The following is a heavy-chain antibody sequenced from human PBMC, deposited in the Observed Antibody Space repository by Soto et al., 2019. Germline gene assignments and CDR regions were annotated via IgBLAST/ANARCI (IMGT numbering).Heavy chain of an antibody. CDR1: GFTFSSYW. Sequence: PGGSLRLSCAASGFTFSSYWMSWVRQAPGNGLEWVANIKQDGSEKYYVDSVKGRFTISRDNAKNSLYLQMNSLRAEDTAVYYCARTLPIYDSSGYYFDYWGQGPLVTVSS. CDR2: IKQDGSEK. V-gene: IGHV3-7*01. J-gene: IGHJ4*02. CDR3: ARTLPIYDSSGYYFDY. D-gene: IGHD3-22*01.